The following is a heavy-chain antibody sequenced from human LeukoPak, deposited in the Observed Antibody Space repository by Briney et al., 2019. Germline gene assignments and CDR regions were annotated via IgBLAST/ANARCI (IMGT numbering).Heavy chain of an antibody. Sequence: PGGSLRLSCAASGFTFDDYAMHWVRQAPGKGLEWVSGISWNSGSIGYADSVKGRFTISRDNAKNSLYLQMNSLRAEDMALYYCAKGIYYYDSSGYPGGFDYWGQGTLVTVSS. V-gene: IGHV3-9*03. J-gene: IGHJ4*02. CDR1: GFTFDDYA. CDR3: AKGIYYYDSSGYPGGFDY. CDR2: ISWNSGSI. D-gene: IGHD3-22*01.